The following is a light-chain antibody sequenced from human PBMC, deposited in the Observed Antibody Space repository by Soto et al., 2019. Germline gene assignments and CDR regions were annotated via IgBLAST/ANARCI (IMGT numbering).Light chain of an antibody. CDR1: QSVSRY. V-gene: IGKV3-11*01. CDR2: DAS. CDR3: QQRSNWPIT. Sequence: EILLTQSPGTLSLSPGERATLSCRASQSVSRYLAWYQQKPGHAHRLLIYDASNRATGIPARFSGGGSGTDFTLTISRLEPEDFAVYNCQQRSNWPITFGQGTRLRL. J-gene: IGKJ5*01.